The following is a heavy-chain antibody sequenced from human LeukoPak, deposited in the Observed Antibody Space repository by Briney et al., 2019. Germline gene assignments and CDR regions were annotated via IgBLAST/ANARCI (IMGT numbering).Heavy chain of an antibody. CDR1: GFTFSSYS. CDR2: ISSSSSYI. CDR3: ARDVETFLEGYYYMDV. Sequence: PGGSLRVSCAASGFTFSSYSMNWVRQAPGKGLEWISYISSSSSYIYYADSVKGRFTISRDNAKNSLYLQMNSLRAEDTAVYYCARDVETFLEGYYYMDVWGKGTTVTVSS. D-gene: IGHD3-3*02. J-gene: IGHJ6*03. V-gene: IGHV3-21*05.